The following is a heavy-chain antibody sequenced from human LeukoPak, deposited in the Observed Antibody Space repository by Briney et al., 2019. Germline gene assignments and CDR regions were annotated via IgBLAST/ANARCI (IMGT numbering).Heavy chain of an antibody. J-gene: IGHJ3*02. CDR1: GYTFTSYD. CDR2: MNPNSGNT. Sequence: ASVKVSCKASGYTFTSYDINWVRQATGQGLDWMGWMNPNSGNTGYAQKFQGRVTITRNTSISTAYMELSSLRSEDTAVYYCASSGWYVNAFDIWGQGTMVTVSS. V-gene: IGHV1-8*03. CDR3: ASSGWYVNAFDI. D-gene: IGHD6-19*01.